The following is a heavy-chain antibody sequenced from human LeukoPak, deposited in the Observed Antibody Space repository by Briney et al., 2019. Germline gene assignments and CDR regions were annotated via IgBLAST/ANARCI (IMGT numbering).Heavy chain of an antibody. D-gene: IGHD7-27*01. CDR1: GYTFANYG. CDR3: ARDFAWGSGGAPIDDNWLDP. J-gene: IGHJ5*02. V-gene: IGHV1-18*01. CDR2: TSTYNDNT. Sequence: ASVKVSCKASGYTFANYGISWVRLAPGQRLEWMGWTSTYNDNTNYAPKFQDRATMTTDTSTSTAYMELRSLRFDDTAVYYCARDFAWGSGGAPIDDNWLDPWGQGTLVTVSS.